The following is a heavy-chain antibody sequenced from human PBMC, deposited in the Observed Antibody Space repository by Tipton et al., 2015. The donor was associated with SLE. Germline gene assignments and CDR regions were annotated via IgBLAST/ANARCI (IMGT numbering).Heavy chain of an antibody. CDR2: IYYSGST. V-gene: IGHV4-39*07. Sequence: TLSLTCTVSGGSISSGDYYWSWIRQPPGKGLEWIGSIYYSGSTYYNPSLKSRVTISVDTSKNQFSLKLSSVTAADTAVYYCARLYSSGWSDAFDIWGQGKIVTVSS. CDR3: ARLYSSGWSDAFDI. J-gene: IGHJ3*02. D-gene: IGHD6-19*01. CDR1: GGSISSGDYY.